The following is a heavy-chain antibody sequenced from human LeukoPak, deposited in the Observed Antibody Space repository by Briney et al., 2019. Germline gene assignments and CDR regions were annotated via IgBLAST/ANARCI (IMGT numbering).Heavy chain of an antibody. Sequence: GGSLRLSCAASEFTLSRYSMNWVRQAPGKGLEWVSYISSSSSCIHYADSVKGRFTISRENTKNSLYLQMNSLRAEDTAVYYCATVAYELAPFDYWGQGTLVTVSS. J-gene: IGHJ4*02. V-gene: IGHV3-21*05. CDR3: ATVAYELAPFDY. CDR2: ISSSSSCI. D-gene: IGHD2-2*01. CDR1: EFTLSRYS.